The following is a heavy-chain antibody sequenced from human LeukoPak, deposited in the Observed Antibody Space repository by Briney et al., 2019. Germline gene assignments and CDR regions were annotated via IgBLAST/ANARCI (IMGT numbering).Heavy chain of an antibody. CDR3: ARGGSGGDPHYDY. J-gene: IGHJ4*02. D-gene: IGHD3-10*01. CDR2: IYTSGST. V-gene: IGHV4-61*02. CDR1: GGSISSGSYY. Sequence: PSETLSLTCPVYGGSISSGSYYWSWIRQPAGKGLEWIGRIYTSGSTNYNPSLKSRVTISVDTSKNQFSLKLSSVTAADTAVYYCARGGSGGDPHYDYWGQGTLVTVSS.